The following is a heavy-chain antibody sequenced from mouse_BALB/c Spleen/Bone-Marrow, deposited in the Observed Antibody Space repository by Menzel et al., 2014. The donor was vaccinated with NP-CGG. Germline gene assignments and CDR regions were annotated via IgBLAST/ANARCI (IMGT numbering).Heavy chain of an antibody. CDR1: GVSLSRYS. J-gene: IGHJ4*01. CDR3: ARYPYGNAMDY. Sequence: QGKLMGSGPGLVAPSQSLSLTCTVSGVSLSRYSVHLVRQPPGKGLGWLGMVWGGGSTDYNSALKSRLSISKDNSKSQVFLKMNSLQTDDTAMYYCARYPYGNAMDYWGQGTSVTVSS. V-gene: IGHV2-6-4*01. D-gene: IGHD2-10*02. CDR2: VWGGGST.